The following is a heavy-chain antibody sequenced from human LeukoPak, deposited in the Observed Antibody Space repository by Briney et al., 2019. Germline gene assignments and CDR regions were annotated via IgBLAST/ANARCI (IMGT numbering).Heavy chain of an antibody. D-gene: IGHD3-3*01. CDR3: ARGYDFWSGYYYH. CDR1: GYTFTGYY. J-gene: IGHJ5*02. V-gene: IGHV1-2*02. CDR2: INPNSGGT. Sequence: ASVKVSCKASGYTFTGYYMHWVRQAPGQGLEWMGWINPNSGGTNYAQKFQGRVTMTRDTSISTAYMELSSLRSEDTAVYYCARGYDFWSGYYYHWGQGTLVTVSS.